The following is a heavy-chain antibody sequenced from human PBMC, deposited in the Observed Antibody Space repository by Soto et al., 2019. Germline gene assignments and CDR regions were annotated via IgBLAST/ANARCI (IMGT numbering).Heavy chain of an antibody. CDR1: GITFSNYA. CDR2: ISDSGSYR. Sequence: EVQLLESGGGLVQPGGSLRLSCVASGITFSNYAMTWVRQAPGKGLEWVSVISDSGSYRFYADSVKGRFTISRDNSGGTLYLQMNSLRAEDTAIYYCAKRPLNWGSWYFDLWGRGTLVTVSS. CDR3: AKRPLNWGSWYFDL. D-gene: IGHD7-27*01. V-gene: IGHV3-23*01. J-gene: IGHJ2*01.